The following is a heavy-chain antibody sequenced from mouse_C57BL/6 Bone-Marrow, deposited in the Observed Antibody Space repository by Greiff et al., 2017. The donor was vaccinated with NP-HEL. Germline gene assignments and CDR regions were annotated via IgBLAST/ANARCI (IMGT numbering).Heavy chain of an antibody. D-gene: IGHD2-2*01. J-gene: IGHJ2*01. Sequence: VQLQQSGAELARPGASVKLSCKASGYTFTSYGISWVKQRTGQGLEWIGEIYPRSGNTYYNEKFKGKATLTADKSSSTAYMELRSLTSEDSAVYFCARSTMVTTKDYWGHGTTLTVSS. V-gene: IGHV1-81*01. CDR1: GYTFTSYG. CDR2: IYPRSGNT. CDR3: ARSTMVTTKDY.